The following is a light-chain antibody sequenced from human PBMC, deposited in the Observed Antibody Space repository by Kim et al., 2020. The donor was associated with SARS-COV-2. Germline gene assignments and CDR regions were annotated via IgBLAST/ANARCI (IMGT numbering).Light chain of an antibody. Sequence: SESPGQTSSITCSGDKLGDKYACWYQQKPGQSPVLGIYQDSKRPSGIPERFSGSNSGNTATLTISGTQAMDEADYYCQAWDSSTVVFGGGTQLTVL. J-gene: IGLJ2*01. CDR2: QDS. CDR1: KLGDKY. CDR3: QAWDSSTVV. V-gene: IGLV3-1*01.